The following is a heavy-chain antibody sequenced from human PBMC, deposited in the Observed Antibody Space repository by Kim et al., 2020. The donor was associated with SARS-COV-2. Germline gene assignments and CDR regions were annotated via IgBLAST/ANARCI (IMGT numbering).Heavy chain of an antibody. J-gene: IGHJ4*02. V-gene: IGHV3-23*01. Sequence: GGSLRLSCAASGFAFRKYAVAWVRQGPGKGLEWLSIISGTGGTTYYADSVRGRLTISRDNSKNIVFLQVDRLRADDTAFYYCAKVSHLAPSMPHYFDYWGQGTLVTVSS. D-gene: IGHD2-2*01. CDR1: GFAFRKYA. CDR2: ISGTGGTT. CDR3: AKVSHLAPSMPHYFDY.